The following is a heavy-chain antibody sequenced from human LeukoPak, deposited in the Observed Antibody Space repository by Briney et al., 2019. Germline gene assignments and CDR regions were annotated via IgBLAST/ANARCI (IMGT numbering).Heavy chain of an antibody. Sequence: ASVKVSCKASGYTLTSYYMHWVRQAPGQGLEWMGIINPSGGTTSYAQRFQGRVTMTRDTSTSTVYMELSSLRSEDTAVYYCARGGQYCSGGSCYLDYWGQGTLVTVSS. CDR2: INPSGGTT. D-gene: IGHD2-15*01. CDR1: GYTLTSYY. CDR3: ARGGQYCSGGSCYLDY. V-gene: IGHV1-46*01. J-gene: IGHJ4*02.